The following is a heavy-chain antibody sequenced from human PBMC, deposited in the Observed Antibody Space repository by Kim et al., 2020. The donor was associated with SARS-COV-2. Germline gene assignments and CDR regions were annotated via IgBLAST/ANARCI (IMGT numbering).Heavy chain of an antibody. J-gene: IGHJ6*02. V-gene: IGHV1-69*13. CDR2: LIPLFGTA. D-gene: IGHD5-18*01. Sequence: SVKVSCKASGGTFSSYAISWVRQAPGPGLAWMFVLIPLFGTANYAQKFQGRVTITADESTSTAYMELSSLRSEDTAVYYCARGGYSYGVYYYYGMDVWGQGTTVTVSS. CDR1: GGTFSSYA. CDR3: ARGGYSYGVYYYYGMDV.